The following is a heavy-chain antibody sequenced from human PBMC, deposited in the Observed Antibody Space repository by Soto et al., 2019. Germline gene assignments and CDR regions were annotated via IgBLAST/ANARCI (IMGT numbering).Heavy chain of an antibody. CDR2: IYYSGST. D-gene: IGHD3-22*01. CDR1: GGSISSYY. J-gene: IGHJ4*02. V-gene: IGHV4-59*08. Sequence: SETLSLTCTVSGGSISSYYWSWIRQPPGKGLEWIGYIYYSGSTNYNPSLKSRVTISVDTSKNQFSLKLSSVTAADTAVYYCASMYYYDSSGYYSIYFDYWGQGTLVPVSS. CDR3: ASMYYYDSSGYYSIYFDY.